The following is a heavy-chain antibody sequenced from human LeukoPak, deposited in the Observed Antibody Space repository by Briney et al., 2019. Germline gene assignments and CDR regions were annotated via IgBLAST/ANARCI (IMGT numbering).Heavy chain of an antibody. CDR1: GYSISSGYY. CDR3: ARVLSSEYSSSWYYFQH. D-gene: IGHD6-13*01. Sequence: SETLSLTCTVSGYSISSGYYWGWIRQPPGKGLEWIGSIYHSGSTYYNPSLKSRVTISVDTSKNQFSLKLSSVTAADTAVYYCARVLSSEYSSSWYYFQHWGQGTLVTVSS. J-gene: IGHJ1*01. V-gene: IGHV4-38-2*02. CDR2: IYHSGST.